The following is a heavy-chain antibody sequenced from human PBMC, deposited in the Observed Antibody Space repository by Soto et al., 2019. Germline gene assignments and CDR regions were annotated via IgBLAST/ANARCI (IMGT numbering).Heavy chain of an antibody. V-gene: IGHV1-3*01. D-gene: IGHD3-22*01. CDR3: ARVGYDSSGLDFDY. J-gene: IGHJ4*02. Sequence: GASVKVSCKASGYTFTIYAMHCVRQAPGQRLEWMGWINPGNGNTKYSQKVQGRVTITRDTSASTAYMELSSLRSEDTAVYYCARVGYDSSGLDFDYWGQGTLVTVSS. CDR2: INPGNGNT. CDR1: GYTFTIYA.